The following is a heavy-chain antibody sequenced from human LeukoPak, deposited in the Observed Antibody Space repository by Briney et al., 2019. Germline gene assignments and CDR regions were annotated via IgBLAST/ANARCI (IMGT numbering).Heavy chain of an antibody. Sequence: PGGSLRLSCAASGFTVSSNYMSWVRQAPGKGLEWVSVIYSGGSTYYADSVKGRFTISRDNSKNTLYLQMNSLRAEDTAVYYCAILPGGAEVVPAASRYYWGQGTLVTVSS. J-gene: IGHJ4*02. D-gene: IGHD2-2*01. V-gene: IGHV3-53*01. CDR3: AILPGGAEVVPAASRYY. CDR2: IYSGGST. CDR1: GFTVSSNY.